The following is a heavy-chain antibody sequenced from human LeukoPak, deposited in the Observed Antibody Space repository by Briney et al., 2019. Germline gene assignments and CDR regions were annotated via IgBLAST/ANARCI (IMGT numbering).Heavy chain of an antibody. CDR1: GFTVSSNY. CDR3: ARDVVAGILDY. V-gene: IGHV3-53*01. Sequence: PGGSLRLSCAASGFTVSSNYMSWVRQAPGKGLEWVSVIYSGGSTYYADSVKGRFTTSRDNSRNTLYLQMNSLRAEDTAVYYCARDVVAGILDYWGQGTLVTVSS. J-gene: IGHJ4*02. CDR2: IYSGGST. D-gene: IGHD6-19*01.